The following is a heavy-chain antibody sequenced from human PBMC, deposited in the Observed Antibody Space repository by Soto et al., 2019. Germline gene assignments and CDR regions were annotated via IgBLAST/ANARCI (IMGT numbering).Heavy chain of an antibody. Sequence: PGESLKISCKGSGYKFTSYWIVWVRQMPVKGLEFLGLIYPFYSDTRYSSSFQGHVTISSYKSISTSYLQLISLKASDTAIYYCALVVRGVKTEAQYFDHWGQGTLVTVSS. CDR3: ALVVRGVKTEAQYFDH. CDR2: IYPFYSDT. D-gene: IGHD3-10*02. J-gene: IGHJ4*02. V-gene: IGHV5-51*01. CDR1: GYKFTSYW.